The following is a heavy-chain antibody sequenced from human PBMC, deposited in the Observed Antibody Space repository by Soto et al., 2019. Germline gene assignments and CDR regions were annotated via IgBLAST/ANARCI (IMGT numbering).Heavy chain of an antibody. D-gene: IGHD2-21*02. CDR1: GYTFTSYY. V-gene: IGHV1-46*01. Sequence: ASVKVSCKASGYTFTSYYMHWVRQAPGQGLEWMGIINPSGGSTSYAQKFQGRVTMTRDTSTSTVYMELSSLRSEDTAVYYCAREGGCGGDCYSTFYYFDYWGQGTLVTV. J-gene: IGHJ4*02. CDR3: AREGGCGGDCYSTFYYFDY. CDR2: INPSGGST.